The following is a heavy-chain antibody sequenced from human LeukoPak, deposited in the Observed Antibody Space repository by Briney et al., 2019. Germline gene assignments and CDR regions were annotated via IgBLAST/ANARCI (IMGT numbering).Heavy chain of an antibody. J-gene: IGHJ4*02. CDR2: ISGSGGST. CDR3: ARDGPIAARPLDY. D-gene: IGHD6-6*01. CDR1: GFTFSSYA. Sequence: GGSLRLSCAASGFTFSSYAMSWVRQAPGKGLEWVSAISGSGGSTYYADSVKGRFTISRDNAKNSLYLQMNSLRAEDTAVYYCARDGPIAARPLDYWGQGTLVTVSS. V-gene: IGHV3-23*01.